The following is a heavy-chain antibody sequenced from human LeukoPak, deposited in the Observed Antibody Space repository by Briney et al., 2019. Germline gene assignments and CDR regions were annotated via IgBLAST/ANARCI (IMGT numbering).Heavy chain of an antibody. CDR3: ARGIAAADLYWYFDL. V-gene: IGHV1-18*01. CDR1: GYTFTSYG. Sequence: ASVKVSCKASGYTFTSYGISWVRQAPGQGLEWMGWISAYNGNTNYAQKLQGRVTMTTDTSTSTAYMELRSLRSDDTAVYYCARGIAAADLYWYFDLWGRGTLVTVSS. D-gene: IGHD6-13*01. CDR2: ISAYNGNT. J-gene: IGHJ2*01.